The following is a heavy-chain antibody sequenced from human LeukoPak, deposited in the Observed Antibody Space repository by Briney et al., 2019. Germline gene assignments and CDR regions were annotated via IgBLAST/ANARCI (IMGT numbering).Heavy chain of an antibody. V-gene: IGHV4-59*08. Sequence: PSEPLSLTCTVSGDSIGSYYWSWIRQPAGKGLEWIGYIYYTGSTNYNPSLKSRATISVDTSKKQFSLKVSAVTAADTAVYYCARHRYGDVYYFDFWGQGTLVSVSS. J-gene: IGHJ4*02. CDR3: ARHRYGDVYYFDF. CDR1: GDSIGSYY. D-gene: IGHD3-16*01. CDR2: IYYTGST.